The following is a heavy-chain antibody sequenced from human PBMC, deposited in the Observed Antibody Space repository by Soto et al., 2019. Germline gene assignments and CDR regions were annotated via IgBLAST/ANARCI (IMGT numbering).Heavy chain of an antibody. D-gene: IGHD4-4*01. CDR3: VRNLGNAY. CDR2: IKKDGSEK. J-gene: IGHJ4*02. Sequence: LRLSCAASGFTFSNYWMTWVRQAPGKGLEWVANIKKDGSEKNYADSVKGRFTISRDNAKSSLYLQMNSLRAEDTAVYYCVRNLGNAYWGQGTLVTVSS. V-gene: IGHV3-7*01. CDR1: GFTFSNYW.